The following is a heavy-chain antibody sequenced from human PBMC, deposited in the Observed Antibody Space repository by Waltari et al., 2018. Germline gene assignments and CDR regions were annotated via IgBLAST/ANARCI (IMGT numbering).Heavy chain of an antibody. CDR1: GGSISSYY. V-gene: IGHV4-59*01. J-gene: IGHJ6*03. CDR3: ARGSLLPEYYYMDV. Sequence: QVQLQESGPGLVKPSETLSLTCTVSGGSISSYYWSWIRQPPGKGLEWIGYIYYSGSTNYNPSLRSRVTISVDTSKNQCSLKLSSVTAADTAVYYCARGSLLPEYYYMDVWGKGTTVTVSS. CDR2: IYYSGST.